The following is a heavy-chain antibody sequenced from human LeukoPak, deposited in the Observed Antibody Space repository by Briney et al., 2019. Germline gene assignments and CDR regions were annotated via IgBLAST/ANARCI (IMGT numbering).Heavy chain of an antibody. V-gene: IGHV4-31*03. Sequence: PSQTLSLTCTVSGGSIRRGGYYWSWIRQHPGKGLEWIGYIYYSGSTYYNPSLKSRVTISVDTSKNQFSLKLSSVTAADTAVYYCARRLLFSWFDPWGQGTLVTVSS. CDR3: ARRLLFSWFDP. CDR1: GGSIRRGGYY. CDR2: IYYSGST. D-gene: IGHD2-21*02. J-gene: IGHJ5*02.